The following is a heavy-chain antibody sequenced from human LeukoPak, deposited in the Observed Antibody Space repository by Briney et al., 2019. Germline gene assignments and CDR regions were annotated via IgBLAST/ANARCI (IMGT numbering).Heavy chain of an antibody. D-gene: IGHD3-9*01. CDR2: VSAYNGNT. Sequence: ASVKVSCKASGYTFTSYGISWVRQAPGQGLEWMGWVSAYNGNTNYAQKLQGRVTMTTDTSTSTAYMELRSLRSEDTAVYYCARGAVLRYFDWFRQRKYFQHWGQGTLVTVSS. CDR3: ARGAVLRYFDWFRQRKYFQH. V-gene: IGHV1-18*01. CDR1: GYTFTSYG. J-gene: IGHJ1*01.